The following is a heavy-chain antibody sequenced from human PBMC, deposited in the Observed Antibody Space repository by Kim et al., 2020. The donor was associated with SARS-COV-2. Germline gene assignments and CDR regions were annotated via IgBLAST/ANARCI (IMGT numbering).Heavy chain of an antibody. J-gene: IGHJ6*03. D-gene: IGHD4-17*01. V-gene: IGHV3-7*01. Sequence: GGSLRLSCAASGFTFSSYWMSWVRQAPGKGLEWVANIKQDGSEKYYVDSVKGRFTISRDNAKNSLYLQMNSLRAEDTAVYYCARDPRSLRATYGHLYYYYYMDVWGKGTTVTVSS. CDR2: IKQDGSEK. CDR3: ARDPRSLRATYGHLYYYYYMDV. CDR1: GFTFSSYW.